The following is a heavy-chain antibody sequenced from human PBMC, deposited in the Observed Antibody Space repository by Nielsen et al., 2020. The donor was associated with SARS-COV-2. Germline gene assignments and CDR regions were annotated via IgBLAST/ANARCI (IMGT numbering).Heavy chain of an antibody. J-gene: IGHJ6*02. CDR1: GYTFAGYY. CDR2: INPTSGDP. V-gene: IGHV1-2*02. D-gene: IGHD6-13*01. Sequence: ASVKVSCKASGYTFAGYYLHWVRRVPGQGLEWMGWINPTSGDPHYAQKFQGRVTMSRDTSISTAYMEMDRLTFDDTAVYYCARDRGSSWSNHFDPWGQGTTVTVSS. CDR3: ARDRGSSWSNHFDP.